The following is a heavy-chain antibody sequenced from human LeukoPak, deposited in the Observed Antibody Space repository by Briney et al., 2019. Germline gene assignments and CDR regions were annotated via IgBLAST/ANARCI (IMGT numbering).Heavy chain of an antibody. CDR2: IRYDGSNK. V-gene: IGHV3-30*02. CDR1: GFAFSSCG. Sequence: GGSLRLSCAASGFAFSSCGMHWVRQAPGKGLEWVAFIRYDGSNKYYTDSVKGRFTISRDNSKNTLYLQMNSLRAEDTAVYYCASLGLRFRHGAFDIWGQGAMVTVSS. CDR3: ASLGLRFRHGAFDI. D-gene: IGHD3-3*01. J-gene: IGHJ3*02.